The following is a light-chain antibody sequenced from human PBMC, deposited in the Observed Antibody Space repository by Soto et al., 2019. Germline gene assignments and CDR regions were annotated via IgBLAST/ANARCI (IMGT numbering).Light chain of an antibody. Sequence: DIEMTQSPSTLSASVGDRLTITCRASQTIRRWLAWYQQRPGKAPKVLIYDASTLESGVPARFSGSGSETEFTLPIISLQPADSATYYCQHYHSDPWTFGQGTKVEIK. CDR1: QTIRRW. J-gene: IGKJ1*01. CDR3: QHYHSDPWT. CDR2: DAS. V-gene: IGKV1-5*01.